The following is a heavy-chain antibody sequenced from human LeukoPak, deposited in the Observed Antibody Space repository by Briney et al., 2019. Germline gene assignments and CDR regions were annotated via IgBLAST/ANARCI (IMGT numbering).Heavy chain of an antibody. J-gene: IGHJ6*02. V-gene: IGHV4-30-2*01. CDR3: ARAEYYDSSGYYYYYGMDV. CDR1: GGSISSGGYS. D-gene: IGHD3-22*01. Sequence: SQTLSLTCAVSGGSISSGGYSWSWIRQPPGKGLEWIGYIYHSGSTYYNPSLKSRVTISVDRSKNQFSLKLSSVTAADTAVYYCARAEYYDSSGYYYYYGMDVWGQGSTVTVSS. CDR2: IYHSGST.